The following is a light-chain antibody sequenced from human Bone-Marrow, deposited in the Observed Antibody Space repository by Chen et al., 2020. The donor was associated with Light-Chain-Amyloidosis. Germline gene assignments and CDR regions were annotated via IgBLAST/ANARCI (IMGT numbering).Light chain of an antibody. CDR3: QVWDSSSDRPV. J-gene: IGLJ3*02. CDR1: NIGTTS. CDR2: DDG. Sequence: SYELTQPSSVSVAPGQTPTIPCGGNNIGTTSAHWYQQTRGQAPLLVVYDDGDRPSRIPERLSGSNSGNTATLTISRVEAGDAADYYCQVWDSSSDRPVFGGGTKLTVL. V-gene: IGLV3-21*02.